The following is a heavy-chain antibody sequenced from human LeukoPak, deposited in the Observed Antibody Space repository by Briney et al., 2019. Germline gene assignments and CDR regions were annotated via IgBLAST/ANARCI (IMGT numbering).Heavy chain of an antibody. CDR2: ISGYNGKT. Sequence: GASVKVSCKASGYTFTSFGISWVRQAPGQGLEWMGWISGYNGKTNYAQNLQGRVTVTTDTPTSTTYMELGSLRSDDTAVYYCARDRVYDYSNPRGFDYWGQGTLVTVSP. J-gene: IGHJ4*02. CDR3: ARDRVYDYSNPRGFDY. CDR1: GYTFTSFG. D-gene: IGHD4-11*01. V-gene: IGHV1-18*01.